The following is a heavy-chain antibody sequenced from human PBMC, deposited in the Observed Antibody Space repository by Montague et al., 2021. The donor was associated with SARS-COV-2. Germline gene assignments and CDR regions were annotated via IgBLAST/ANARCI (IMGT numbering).Heavy chain of an antibody. J-gene: IGHJ4*02. Sequence: PALVKPTQTLTLTCTFSGFSLSTTGVGVGWIRQPPGKALEWLALIYWDDDKRYSPSLKTRLAITKDTSKNQVVLTMTNMDPVDTATYYCAHFRRPINVVPPGYWGQGTLVTVSS. CDR3: AHFRRPINVVPPGY. D-gene: IGHD2-15*01. V-gene: IGHV2-5*02. CDR1: GFSLSTTGVG. CDR2: IYWDDDK.